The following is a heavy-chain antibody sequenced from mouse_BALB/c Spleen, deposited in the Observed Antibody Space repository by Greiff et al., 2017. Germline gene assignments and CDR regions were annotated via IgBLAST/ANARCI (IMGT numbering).Heavy chain of an antibody. J-gene: IGHJ1*01. D-gene: IGHD1-1*01. CDR3: SYYYGIYWYFDV. CDR2: ISYDGSN. CDR1: GYSITSGYY. Sequence: DVQLQESGPGLVKPSQSLSLTCSVTGYSITSGYYWNWIRQFPGNKLEWMGYISYDGSNNYNPSLKNRISITRDTSKNQFFLKLNSVTTEDTATYYCSYYYGIYWYFDVWGAGTTVTVSS. V-gene: IGHV3-6*02.